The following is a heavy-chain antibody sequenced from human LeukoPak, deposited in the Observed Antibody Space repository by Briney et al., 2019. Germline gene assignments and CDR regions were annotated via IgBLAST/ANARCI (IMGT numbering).Heavy chain of an antibody. CDR2: MNIDGSEK. J-gene: IGHJ4*01. D-gene: IGHD1-26*01. CDR1: GFTFSNYW. Sequence: GGSLRLSCAASGFTFSNYWMGWVRQAPGERLEWVANMNIDGSEKYYADSVKGRFSISRDNARNSVYLQMASLRVEDTAVYYCARDPVEWELLLDYWGHGTLVTVSS. V-gene: IGHV3-7*01. CDR3: ARDPVEWELLLDY.